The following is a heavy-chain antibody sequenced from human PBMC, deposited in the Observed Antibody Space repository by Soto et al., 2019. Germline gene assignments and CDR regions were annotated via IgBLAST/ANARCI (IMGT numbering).Heavy chain of an antibody. J-gene: IGHJ4*02. CDR2: IYYNGIT. D-gene: IGHD4-4*01. CDR1: GDSISSFY. V-gene: IGHV4-59*01. Sequence: WETLSLTCTVSGDSISSFYWSWIRQPPGKGLEWIGYIYYNGITKNNPSLKSRGTISVDMSRNQFSLKLSSVTAADTAVYYCARKGYRGYFDYWGQGTLVTVSS. CDR3: ARKGYRGYFDY.